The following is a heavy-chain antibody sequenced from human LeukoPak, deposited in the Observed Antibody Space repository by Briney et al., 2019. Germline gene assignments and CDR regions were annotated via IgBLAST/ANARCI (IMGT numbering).Heavy chain of an antibody. CDR1: GFTFSSYA. CDR3: AKGPVNRGWKTGDSSGWYVDY. V-gene: IGHV3-30*02. J-gene: IGHJ4*02. Sequence: GGSLRLSCAASGFTFSSYAMHWVRQAPGKGLEWVAFIRYDGSNKYYADSVKGRFTISRDNSKNTLYLQMNSLRAEDTAVYYCAKGPVNRGWKTGDSSGWYVDYWGQGTLVTVSS. D-gene: IGHD6-19*01. CDR2: IRYDGSNK.